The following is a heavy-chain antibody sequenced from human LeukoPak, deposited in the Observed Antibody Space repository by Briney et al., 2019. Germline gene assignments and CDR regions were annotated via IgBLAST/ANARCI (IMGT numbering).Heavy chain of an antibody. D-gene: IGHD1-14*01. V-gene: IGHV1-69*13. CDR3: ARSARTYYYYYMDV. J-gene: IGHJ6*03. Sequence: ASVKVSCKASGGTFSSYAISWVRQAPGQGLEWMGGIIPILGTANYAQKFQGRVTITADESTGTAYMELSSLRSEDTAVYFCARSARTYYYYYMDVWGKGTTVTISS. CDR1: GGTFSSYA. CDR2: IIPILGTA.